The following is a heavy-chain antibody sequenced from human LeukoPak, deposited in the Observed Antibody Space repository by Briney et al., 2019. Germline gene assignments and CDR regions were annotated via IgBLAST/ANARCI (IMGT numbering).Heavy chain of an antibody. V-gene: IGHV1-69*13. CDR3: ARGYCSSTSCYIGLYFDY. D-gene: IGHD2-2*01. CDR2: IIPIFGTA. Sequence: ASVKVSCKASGGTFSSYAISWVRQAPGQGLEWMGGIIPIFGTANYAQKFQGRVTITADESTSTAYMELSSLRSEDTAVYYCARGYCSSTSCYIGLYFDYWGQGTLVTVSS. J-gene: IGHJ4*02. CDR1: GGTFSSYA.